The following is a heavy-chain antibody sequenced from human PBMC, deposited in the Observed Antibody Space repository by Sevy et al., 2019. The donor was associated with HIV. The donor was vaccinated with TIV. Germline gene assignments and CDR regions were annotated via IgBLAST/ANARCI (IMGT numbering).Heavy chain of an antibody. CDR1: GFTFSRDW. J-gene: IGHJ3*02. CDR2: IDGDGSST. CDR3: TRASEGAFDI. Sequence: GGSLRLSCTASGFTFSRDWIHWVRRAPGKGLVWVSRIDGDGSSTTYAYSVKGRFTISRDNAKNTLYLQMNSLRADDTAVYYCTRASEGAFDIWGQGTMVTVSS. V-gene: IGHV3-74*01.